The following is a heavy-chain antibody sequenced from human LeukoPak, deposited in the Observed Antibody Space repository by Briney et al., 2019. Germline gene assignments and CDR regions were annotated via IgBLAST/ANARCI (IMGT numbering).Heavy chain of an antibody. CDR2: ISSSSSYI. J-gene: IGHJ3*02. CDR3: ARVGVVVAATGHDAFDI. CDR1: GGSISSSS. D-gene: IGHD2-15*01. V-gene: IGHV3-21*01. Sequence: ETLSLTCTVSGGSISSSSYYWGWIRQPPGKGLEWVSSISSSSSYIYYADSVKGRFTISRDNAKNSLYLQMNSLRAEDTAVYYCARVGVVVAATGHDAFDIWGQGTMVTVSS.